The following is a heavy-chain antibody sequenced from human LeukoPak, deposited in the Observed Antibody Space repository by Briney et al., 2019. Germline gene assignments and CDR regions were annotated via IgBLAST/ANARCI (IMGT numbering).Heavy chain of an antibody. CDR2: INPNSGGT. CDR1: GYTFTGYY. Sequence: ASVKVSCKASGYTFTGYYMHWVRQAPGQGLEWMGWINPNSGGTNYAQKFQGRVTMTRDTSISTAYMELSRLRSDDTAVYYCARGVRVVVVPAAMCWFDPWGQGTLVTVSS. V-gene: IGHV1-2*02. D-gene: IGHD2-2*01. J-gene: IGHJ5*02. CDR3: ARGVRVVVVPAAMCWFDP.